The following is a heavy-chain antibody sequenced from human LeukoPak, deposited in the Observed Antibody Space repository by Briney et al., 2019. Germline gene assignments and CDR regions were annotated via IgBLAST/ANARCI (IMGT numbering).Heavy chain of an antibody. J-gene: IGHJ4*02. D-gene: IGHD6-19*01. CDR1: GSTFSKYW. CDR2: INTDGTVT. CDR3: ATKQWLAPPPDS. V-gene: IGHV3-74*01. Sequence: PGGSLRLSCAASGSTFSKYWMLWVRQAPGKGLESVSRINTDGTVTTYADSVKGRFTVSRDNADNTMFLKMNSVRDEDTAVYYCATKQWLAPPPDSWGQGTPVTVSS.